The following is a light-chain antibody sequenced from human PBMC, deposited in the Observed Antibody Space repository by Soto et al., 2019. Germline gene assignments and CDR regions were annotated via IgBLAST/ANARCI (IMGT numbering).Light chain of an antibody. CDR1: KRIRCY. CDR3: KQSYSYPWT. J-gene: IGKJ1*01. V-gene: IGKV1-39*01. CDR2: AAS. Sequence: IQMAPASSLLSASVGDRVPITWRACKRIRCYLNWDQQKPGKAPKLLIYAASSLQSVVPSRFSGSGSGTVFTLTVSRLQPEYFATYFCKQSYSYPWTFGQGTKVDIK.